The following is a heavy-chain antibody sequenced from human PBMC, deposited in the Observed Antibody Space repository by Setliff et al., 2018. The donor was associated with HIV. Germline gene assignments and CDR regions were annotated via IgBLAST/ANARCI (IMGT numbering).Heavy chain of an antibody. CDR1: GGVSGGDMGVHD. V-gene: IGHV4-61*08. CDR3: ARGNNGYYYDSSGYYH. CDR2: IYDNEKT. Sequence: SETLSLTCSVSGGVSGGDMGVHDWSWIRQPPGKGLEWIGYIYDNEKTFYNPSLKSRVTITVDTSKNQISLQLTSVTAEDTAVYYCARGNNGYYYDSSGYYHWGQGTLVTVSS. J-gene: IGHJ5*02. D-gene: IGHD3-22*01.